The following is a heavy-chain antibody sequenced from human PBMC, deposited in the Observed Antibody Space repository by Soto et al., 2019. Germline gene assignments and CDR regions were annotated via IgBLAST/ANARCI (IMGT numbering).Heavy chain of an antibody. J-gene: IGHJ6*03. CDR1: GYTFTSYY. CDR2: INPSGGST. Sequence: ASVKXSCKASGYTFTSYYMHWVRQAPGQGLEWMGIINPSGGSTSYAQKFQGRVTMTRDTSTSTVYMELSSLRSEDTAVYYCARDGDYAARYYYYMDVWGKGTTVTVSS. CDR3: ARDGDYAARYYYYMDV. D-gene: IGHD4-17*01. V-gene: IGHV1-46*03.